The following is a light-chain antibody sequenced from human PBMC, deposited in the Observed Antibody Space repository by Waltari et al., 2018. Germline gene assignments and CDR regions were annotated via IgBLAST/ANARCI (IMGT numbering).Light chain of an antibody. V-gene: IGLV2-14*03. Sequence: QSALTQPASVSGSPGQSITISCTGTSSDVGGSNYVSWYQQNPGKAPKLMIYDVSNRPSGASNRFSGSKSGNTASLTISGLQAEDEADYYCSSYTSSSTLVFGGGTKLTVL. CDR3: SSYTSSSTLV. CDR2: DVS. CDR1: SSDVGGSNY. J-gene: IGLJ2*01.